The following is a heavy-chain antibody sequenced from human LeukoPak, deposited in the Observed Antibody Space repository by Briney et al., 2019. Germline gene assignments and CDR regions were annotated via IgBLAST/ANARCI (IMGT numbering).Heavy chain of an antibody. CDR2: IKQDGSEK. CDR3: ARDGSGSYHYMDV. CDR1: GFTFSSYW. V-gene: IGHV3-7*01. J-gene: IGHJ6*03. D-gene: IGHD3-10*01. Sequence: GGSLRLSCAASGFTFSSYWMSWVRQAPGKGLEWVANIKQDGSEKYYVDSVKGQFTISRDNAKNSLYLQMNGQRAEDTAVYYCARDGSGSYHYMDVWGKGTTVTVSS.